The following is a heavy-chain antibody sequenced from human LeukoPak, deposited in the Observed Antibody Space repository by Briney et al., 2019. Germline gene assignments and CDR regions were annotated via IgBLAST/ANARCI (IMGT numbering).Heavy chain of an antibody. CDR2: IYHSGST. Sequence: SQTLSLTCAVSGGSISSGGYSWSWIRQPPGKGLEWIGYIYHSGSTYYNPSLKSRVTISVDRSKNQFSLKLSSVTAADTAVYYCASDSGYEWDWGQGTLVTVSS. CDR1: GGSISSGGYS. J-gene: IGHJ4*02. D-gene: IGHD5-12*01. CDR3: ASDSGYEWD. V-gene: IGHV4-30-2*01.